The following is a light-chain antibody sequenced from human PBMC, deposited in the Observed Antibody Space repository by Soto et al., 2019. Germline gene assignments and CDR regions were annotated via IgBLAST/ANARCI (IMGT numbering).Light chain of an antibody. Sequence: QSALTQPPSASGSPGQSVTISCTGTSSDVGGYNYVSWYQQHPGKAPKLMIYEVSKRRSGVPDRFSGSKSGNTASLTVSGFKSEDEADYYCSSNAGSNNPYVFGAGTKLT. CDR3: SSNAGSNNPYV. V-gene: IGLV2-8*01. CDR1: SSDVGGYNY. J-gene: IGLJ1*01. CDR2: EVS.